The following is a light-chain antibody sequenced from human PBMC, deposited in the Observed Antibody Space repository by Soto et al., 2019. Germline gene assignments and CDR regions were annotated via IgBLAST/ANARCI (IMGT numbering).Light chain of an antibody. J-gene: IGKJ1*01. CDR3: QQYGSSPRT. Sequence: EIVLTQLPGTLSLPPGERATPSCRASQSVSNNYLAWFQQRPGQAPRLHIYGASTRATGIPERFSGSGSGTDFTLTISRLEPEDFAVYYCQQYGSSPRTFGQGTKVEIK. V-gene: IGKV3-20*01. CDR1: QSVSNNY. CDR2: GAS.